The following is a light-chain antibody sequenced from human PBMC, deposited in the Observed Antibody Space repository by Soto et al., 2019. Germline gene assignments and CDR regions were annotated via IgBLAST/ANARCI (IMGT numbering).Light chain of an antibody. Sequence: ETVMTQSPATLSVSPGERATLSCRASQSVSSNLAWYQQKPGQAPRLLIYGASYRATGIPARFSGSGSGTEFTLTISSLQSEDFAVYYCQQYNNWPPYTFGQGTKLEIK. CDR2: GAS. CDR3: QQYNNWPPYT. CDR1: QSVSSN. J-gene: IGKJ2*01. V-gene: IGKV3-15*01.